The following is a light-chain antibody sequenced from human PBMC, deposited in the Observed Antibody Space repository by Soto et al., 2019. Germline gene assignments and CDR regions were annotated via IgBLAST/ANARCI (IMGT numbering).Light chain of an antibody. CDR1: HSVSSSY. Sequence: EIVLTQSPGTLSLSPGEGATLSCRASHSVSSSYIAWYQQRPGQTPSLLIYGASTRATGIPDRFSGSGSGTHFTLTISRLEPGDFAVYYCQHFGGTTFTFGQGTRLEI. CDR3: QHFGGTTFT. V-gene: IGKV3-20*01. CDR2: GAS. J-gene: IGKJ5*01.